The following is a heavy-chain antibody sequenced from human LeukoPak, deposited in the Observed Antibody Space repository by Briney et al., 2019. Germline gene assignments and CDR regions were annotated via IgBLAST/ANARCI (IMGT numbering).Heavy chain of an antibody. CDR2: FSGSGGNT. V-gene: IGHV3-23*01. CDR1: GFTFDDYA. CDR3: AKDRCSRTNCYLFDF. J-gene: IGHJ4*02. D-gene: IGHD2-2*01. Sequence: GGSLRLSCTASGFTFDDYAMNWVRQAPGKGLEGVSGFSGSGGNTSYADSVKGRFTISRDSSKNTLYLQMDSLRADDTAVYYCAKDRCSRTNCYLFDFWGQGTLVTVSS.